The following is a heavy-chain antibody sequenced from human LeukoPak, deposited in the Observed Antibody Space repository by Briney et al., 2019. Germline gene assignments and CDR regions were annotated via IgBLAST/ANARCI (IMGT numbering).Heavy chain of an antibody. J-gene: IGHJ3*02. CDR1: GGSISSSSYY. CDR2: IYYSGST. CDR3: ARHRGGEQQLNDAFDI. D-gene: IGHD6-13*01. Sequence: SETLSLTCTVSGGSISSSSYYWGWIRQPPGKGLEWIGSIYYSGSTYYNPSLKSRVTISVDTSKNQFPLKLSSVTAADTAVYYCARHRGGEQQLNDAFDIWGQGTMVTVSS. V-gene: IGHV4-39*01.